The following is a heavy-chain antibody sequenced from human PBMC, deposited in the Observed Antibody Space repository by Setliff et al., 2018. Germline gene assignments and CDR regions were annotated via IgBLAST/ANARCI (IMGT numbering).Heavy chain of an antibody. CDR2: FDPEDGET. J-gene: IGHJ6*03. D-gene: IGHD1-26*01. CDR1: GYTLTELS. Sequence: ASVKVSCKVSGYTLTELSMHWVRQAPGKGLEWMGGFDPEDGETIYAQKFQGRVTMTRDTSISTAYMELSRLRSDDTAVYYCARGRGSYYYYMDVWGKGTTVTVSS. CDR3: ARGRGSYYYYMDV. V-gene: IGHV1-24*01.